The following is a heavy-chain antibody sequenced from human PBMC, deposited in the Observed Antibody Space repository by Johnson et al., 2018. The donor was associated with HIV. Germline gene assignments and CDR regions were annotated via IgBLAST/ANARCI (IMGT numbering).Heavy chain of an antibody. V-gene: IGHV3-23*04. Sequence: QLVESGGGLVQPGVSLRLSCAASGFTFSSYAMSWVRQAPGKGLEWVSAISGSGGSTYYADSVKGRFTISRDNSKNTLYLKMNSLRAEDTAVYYCAKGAYGGNPEYDAFDIWGQGTMVTVSS. CDR2: ISGSGGST. CDR1: GFTFSSYA. D-gene: IGHD4-23*01. J-gene: IGHJ3*02. CDR3: AKGAYGGNPEYDAFDI.